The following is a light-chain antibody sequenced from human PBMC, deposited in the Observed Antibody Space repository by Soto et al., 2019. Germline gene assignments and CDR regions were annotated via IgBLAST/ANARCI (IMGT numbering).Light chain of an antibody. CDR3: TSYTSSTTGV. CDR1: SSDVGGYNY. J-gene: IGLJ3*02. V-gene: IGLV2-14*01. Sequence: QSVLTQPASVSGSPGQSITISCTGTSSDVGGYNYVSWYQQFPGKAPKLMIYEVSTRPSGVSNRFSGSKSGNMAYLTISGLQAEDEADYYCTSYTSSTTGVFGGGTKLTVL. CDR2: EVS.